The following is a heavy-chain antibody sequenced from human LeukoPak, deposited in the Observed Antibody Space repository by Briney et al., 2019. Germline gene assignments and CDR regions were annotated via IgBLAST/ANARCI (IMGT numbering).Heavy chain of an antibody. J-gene: IGHJ4*02. CDR2: ISGSSGST. D-gene: IGHD3-22*01. Sequence: GGSLRLSCAASGFTFSSYAMSWVRQAPGKGPEWVSAISGSSGSTYYADSVKGRFTISRDNSKNTLYLQMNSLRAEDTAVYYCAKGRYYYDSSGYYAPDYWGQGTLVTVSS. V-gene: IGHV3-23*01. CDR3: AKGRYYYDSSGYYAPDY. CDR1: GFTFSSYA.